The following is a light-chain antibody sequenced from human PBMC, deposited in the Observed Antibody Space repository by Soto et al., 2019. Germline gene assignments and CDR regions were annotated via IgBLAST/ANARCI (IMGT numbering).Light chain of an antibody. CDR2: DAS. J-gene: IGKJ2*01. Sequence: DIQMTQSPSSLYASVGDRVTITCQASQDISNYLNWYQQKPGKAPKFLIYDASNLETGVPSRFSGSGSGTDFTFTISSLQPEDIATYYCQQYDNHPYTFGQGTKLEIK. CDR1: QDISNY. V-gene: IGKV1-33*01. CDR3: QQYDNHPYT.